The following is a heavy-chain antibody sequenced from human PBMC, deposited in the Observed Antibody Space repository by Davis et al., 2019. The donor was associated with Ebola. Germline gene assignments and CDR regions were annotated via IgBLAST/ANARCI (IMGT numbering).Heavy chain of an antibody. V-gene: IGHV3-23*01. D-gene: IGHD2-15*01. CDR1: GFVFRNYV. Sequence: GGSLRLSCAASGFVFRNYVMSWVRQAPGKGLEWVSTLGTSADTYYADSVKGRFTISRDNPKNTLHLQMNSLRVDDTAVYYCAKMYMVAATRTFPDYWGQGTLVTVSS. CDR2: LGTSADT. J-gene: IGHJ4*02. CDR3: AKMYMVAATRTFPDY.